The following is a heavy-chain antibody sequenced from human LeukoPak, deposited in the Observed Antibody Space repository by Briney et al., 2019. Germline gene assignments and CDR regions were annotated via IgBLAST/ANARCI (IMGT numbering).Heavy chain of an antibody. D-gene: IGHD3-9*01. Sequence: GGSLRLSCAASGFTFSSYWMSWVRQAPGKGLEWVASIKQDGSVKYYVDSVKGRFTISRDSAKNSLYLQMNSLRAEDTAVYYCARDDYDVLTGPSLVYFDHWGQGTLVTVSS. CDR2: IKQDGSVK. V-gene: IGHV3-7*01. CDR3: ARDDYDVLTGPSLVYFDH. CDR1: GFTFSSYW. J-gene: IGHJ4*02.